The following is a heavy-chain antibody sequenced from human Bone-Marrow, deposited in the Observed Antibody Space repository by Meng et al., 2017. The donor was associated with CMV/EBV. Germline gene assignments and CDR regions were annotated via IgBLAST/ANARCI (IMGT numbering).Heavy chain of an antibody. Sequence: GGSLRLSCAASGFTFSDYYMSWIRQAPGKGLEWVSYISSSGSSIYYADSVKGRFTISRDNAKNSLYLQMNSLRAEDTAVYYCARVDYDFWSGSYYYYGMDVWGQGTTVTVSS. D-gene: IGHD3-3*01. V-gene: IGHV3-11*04. CDR2: ISSSGSSI. CDR3: ARVDYDFWSGSYYYYGMDV. CDR1: GFTFSDYY. J-gene: IGHJ6*02.